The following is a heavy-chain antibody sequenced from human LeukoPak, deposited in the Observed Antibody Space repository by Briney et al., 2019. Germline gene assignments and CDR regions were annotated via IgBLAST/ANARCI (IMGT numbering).Heavy chain of an antibody. J-gene: IGHJ5*02. V-gene: IGHV4-39*02. CDR3: ARDNYSSGYYYPWFDP. Sequence: SETLSLTCTVSGVSISSSSYYWGWIRQPPGKGLEWIGSIYYSGSTYYNPSLKSRVTISVDTSKNQFSLKLSSVTAADTAVYYCARDNYSSGYYYPWFDPWGQGTLVTVSS. CDR1: GVSISSSSYY. CDR2: IYYSGST. D-gene: IGHD3-22*01.